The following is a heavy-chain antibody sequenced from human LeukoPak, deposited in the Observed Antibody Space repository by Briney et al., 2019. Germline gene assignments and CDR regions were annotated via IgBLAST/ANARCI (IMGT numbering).Heavy chain of an antibody. V-gene: IGHV3-49*04. CDR2: IRSKAYGGTT. J-gene: IGHJ4*02. CDR1: GFTFSSYS. CDR3: TRGREDYYGSGSYFPPSAASY. Sequence: GGSLRLSCAASGFTFSSYSMNWVRQAPGKGLEWVGFIRSKAYGGTTEYAASVKGRFTISRDDSKSIAYLQMNSLKTEDTAVYYCTRGREDYYGSGSYFPPSAASYWGQGTLVTVSS. D-gene: IGHD3-10*01.